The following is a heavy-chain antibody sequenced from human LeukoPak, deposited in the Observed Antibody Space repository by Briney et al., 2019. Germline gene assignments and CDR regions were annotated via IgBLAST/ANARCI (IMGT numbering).Heavy chain of an antibody. V-gene: IGHV1-18*01. CDR3: AREDYYDSGSNDY. Sequence: ASVKVSCKASGYTFTSYGISWVRQAPGQGLEWMGWISAYNGNTNYAQKFQGRVTITRNTSISTAYMELSSLRSEDTAVYYCAREDYYDSGSNDYWGQGTLVTVSS. D-gene: IGHD3-22*01. J-gene: IGHJ4*02. CDR1: GYTFTSYG. CDR2: ISAYNGNT.